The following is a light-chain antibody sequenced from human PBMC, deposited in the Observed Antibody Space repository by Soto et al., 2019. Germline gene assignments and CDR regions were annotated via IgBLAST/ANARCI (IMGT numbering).Light chain of an antibody. CDR1: QSISSN. Sequence: EIVMTQSPATLSVSPGERATLSCRASQSISSNSAWYQQKPGQAPRLLIYGASNRATGIPDRFSGSGSGTDFTLTISRLEPEDFAVYYCQQYNNWPITFGQGTRLEIK. V-gene: IGKV3D-15*01. CDR2: GAS. J-gene: IGKJ5*01. CDR3: QQYNNWPIT.